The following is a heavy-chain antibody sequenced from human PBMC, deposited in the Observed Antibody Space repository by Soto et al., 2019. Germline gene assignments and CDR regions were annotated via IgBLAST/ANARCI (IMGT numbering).Heavy chain of an antibody. D-gene: IGHD2-15*01. J-gene: IGHJ3*02. CDR3: AGDAGGVDGSGGSCYGAFDI. CDR1: GGSISSGGYY. V-gene: IGHV4-31*03. Sequence: QVQLQESGPGLVKPSQTLSLTCTVSGGSISSGGYYWSWIRQHPGKVLAWLGYINYSGSTYYNPSLKSRVTIAGDTSKNQLSLKLSSVTAADTALYYCAGDAGGVDGSGGSCYGAFDIWGQGTMVTVSS. CDR2: INYSGST.